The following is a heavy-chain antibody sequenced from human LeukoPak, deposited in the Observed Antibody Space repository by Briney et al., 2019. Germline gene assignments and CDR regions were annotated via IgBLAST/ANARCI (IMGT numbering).Heavy chain of an antibody. CDR1: GGSTRSNSYY. V-gene: IGHV4-39*01. Sequence: SETLSLTCTVSGGSTRSNSYYWGWIRQPPGKGLEGIGNIYYSGSTYYNPSLKSRVTISVDTSKNQFSLKLTSVTAADTAVYYCAKDYGVSVTRGSGGMDVWGQGTTVTVSS. J-gene: IGHJ6*02. D-gene: IGHD4-17*01. CDR2: IYYSGST. CDR3: AKDYGVSVTRGSGGMDV.